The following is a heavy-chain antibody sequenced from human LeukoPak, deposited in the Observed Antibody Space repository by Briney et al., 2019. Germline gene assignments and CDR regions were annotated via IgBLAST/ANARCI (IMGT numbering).Heavy chain of an antibody. CDR3: ARGREDCTSCFYY. Sequence: ASVKVSCKASGYTFTSYGISWVRQAPGQGLEWMGWISTYNVNTKYAQKFQGRVTMTTDTSTSTAYMELRSLRSDDTAVYYCARGREDCTSCFYYWGQGTLVTVSS. J-gene: IGHJ4*02. D-gene: IGHD2-2*01. CDR1: GYTFTSYG. V-gene: IGHV1-18*01. CDR2: ISTYNVNT.